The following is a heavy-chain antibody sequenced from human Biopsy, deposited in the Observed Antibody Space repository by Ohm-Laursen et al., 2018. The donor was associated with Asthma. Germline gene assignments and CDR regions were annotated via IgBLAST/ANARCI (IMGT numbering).Heavy chain of an antibody. CDR2: IYYSGTT. CDR1: SGSGGYMRCGNYY. Sequence: GTLSLTCSLSSGSGGYMRCGNYYWGWIRQPPGKGLEWIGSIYYSGTTYYNPSLGSRVTVSADTSKNQFSLKLTSVTAADTAVYYCVRGSSSWHHGPFHYYYGLDVWGQGTTATVSS. CDR3: VRGSSSWHHGPFHYYYGLDV. V-gene: IGHV4-39*01. D-gene: IGHD6-13*01. J-gene: IGHJ6*02.